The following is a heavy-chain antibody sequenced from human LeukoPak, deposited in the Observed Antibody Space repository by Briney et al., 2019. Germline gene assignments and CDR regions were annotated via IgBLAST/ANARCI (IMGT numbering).Heavy chain of an antibody. CDR2: IYYSGST. D-gene: IGHD3-10*01. V-gene: IGHV4-31*03. CDR1: GGSIGSGGYY. CDR3: ARGRRYYYGSGSLSRHFDY. J-gene: IGHJ4*02. Sequence: PSETLSLTCTVSGGSIGSGGYYWSWIRQHPGKGLEWFGYIYYSGSTFYNPSLKSRVTISVDTSKNQFSLKLSSVTAADTAVYYCARGRRYYYGSGSLSRHFDYWGQGTLVTVSS.